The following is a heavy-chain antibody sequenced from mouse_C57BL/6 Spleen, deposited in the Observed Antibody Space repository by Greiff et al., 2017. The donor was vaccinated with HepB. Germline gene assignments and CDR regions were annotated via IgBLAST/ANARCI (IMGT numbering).Heavy chain of an antibody. D-gene: IGHD1-1*01. V-gene: IGHV1-72*01. CDR3: ARRLQRGSRYWYFDV. J-gene: IGHJ1*03. CDR1: GYTFTSYW. Sequence: QVQLQQPGAELVKPGASVKLSCKASGYTFTSYWMHWVKQRPGRGLEWIGRIDPNSGGTKYNEKFKSKATLTVDKPSSTAYMRLSSLTSEYSAVYYCARRLQRGSRYWYFDVWGTGTTVTVSS. CDR2: IDPNSGGT.